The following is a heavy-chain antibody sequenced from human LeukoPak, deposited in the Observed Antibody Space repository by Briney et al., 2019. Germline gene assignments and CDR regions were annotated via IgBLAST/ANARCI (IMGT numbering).Heavy chain of an antibody. V-gene: IGHV1-69*01. Sequence: ASVKVSCKASGGTFSSYAIGWVRQAPGQGLEWMGGIIPIFGTANYAQKFQGRVTITADESTSTAYMELSSLRSEDTAVYYCARDTGPYCSSTSCYALDYWGQGTLVTVSS. CDR3: ARDTGPYCSSTSCYALDY. CDR2: IIPIFGTA. CDR1: GGTFSSYA. J-gene: IGHJ4*02. D-gene: IGHD2-2*01.